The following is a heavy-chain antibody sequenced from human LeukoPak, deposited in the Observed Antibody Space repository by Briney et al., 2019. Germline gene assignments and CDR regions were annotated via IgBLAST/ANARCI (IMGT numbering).Heavy chain of an antibody. D-gene: IGHD3-22*01. CDR2: IYHSGST. CDR3: ARAADYDSSGYPYYFDY. CDR1: GGSVSSGSYY. J-gene: IGHJ4*02. Sequence: SETLSLTCTVSGGSVSSGSYYWSWIRQPPGKGLEWIGYIYHSGSTYYNPSLKSRVTISVDRSKNQFSLKLSSVTAADTAVYYCARAADYDSSGYPYYFDYWGQGTLVTVSS. V-gene: IGHV4-30-2*01.